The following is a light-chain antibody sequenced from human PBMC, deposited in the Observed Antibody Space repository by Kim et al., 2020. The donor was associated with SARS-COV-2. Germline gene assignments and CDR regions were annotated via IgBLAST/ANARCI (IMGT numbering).Light chain of an antibody. V-gene: IGKV3-11*01. CDR3: QQYKVWPPLT. CDR1: QSVGTF. J-gene: IGKJ4*01. CDR2: NAS. Sequence: IVLTQSPATLSLSPGERATLSCGASQSVGTFLAWYQQKPGQAPRLLIHNASNRATGIPARFRGSGSGTDFTLTISSLEPDDFAVYYCQQYKVWPPLTFGGGTKVDIK.